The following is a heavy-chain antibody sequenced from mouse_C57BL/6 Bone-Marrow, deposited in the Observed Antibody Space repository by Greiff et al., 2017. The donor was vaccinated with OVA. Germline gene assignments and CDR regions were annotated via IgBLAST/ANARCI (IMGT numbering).Heavy chain of an antibody. V-gene: IGHV1-9*01. J-gene: IGHJ3*02. Sequence: QVQLKQSGAELLKPGASVKLSCKATGYTFTGYWIEWVKQRPGHGLEWIGEIFPGSGSTNYNEKFKGKATLTADTSSNTAYMQLSSLTTAVSAIYYCAPLSYGSSYDWCGQGTLGTVSA. CDR3: APLSYGSSYDW. D-gene: IGHD1-1*01. CDR1: GYTFTGYW. CDR2: IFPGSGST.